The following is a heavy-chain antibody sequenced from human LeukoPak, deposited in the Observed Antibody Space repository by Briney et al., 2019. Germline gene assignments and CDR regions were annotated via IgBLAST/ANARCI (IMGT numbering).Heavy chain of an antibody. CDR3: AKRYCTSASCSCFGY. CDR1: GFTFSSYA. Sequence: GGSLRLSCAASGFTFSSYAMSWVRQAPGEGLEWVSAISGSGGSTDYADSAKGRFTISRDDSKNTLYLQMDSLRAGDTAVYYCAKRYCTSASCSCFGYWGQGTLVTVSS. CDR2: ISGSGGST. J-gene: IGHJ4*02. D-gene: IGHD2-2*01. V-gene: IGHV3-23*01.